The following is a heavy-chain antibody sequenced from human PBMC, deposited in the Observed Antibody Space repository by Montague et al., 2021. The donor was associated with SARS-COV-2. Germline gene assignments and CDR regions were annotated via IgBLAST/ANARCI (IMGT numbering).Heavy chain of an antibody. CDR1: GFSLSTSGVG. Sequence: LVKPTQTLTLTCTFSGFSLSTSGVGVGWIRQPPGKALEWLALIYWDDDKRYSPSLKRRRTIPKDTSKNQVVLTMTNMDPVDTATYYCAHSYGAYLFDYWGQGTLVTVSS. D-gene: IGHD4-17*01. CDR2: IYWDDDK. CDR3: AHSYGAYLFDY. J-gene: IGHJ4*02. V-gene: IGHV2-5*02.